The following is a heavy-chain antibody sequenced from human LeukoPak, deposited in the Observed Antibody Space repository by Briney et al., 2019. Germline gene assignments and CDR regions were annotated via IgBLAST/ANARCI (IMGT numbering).Heavy chain of an antibody. D-gene: IGHD5-24*01. J-gene: IGHJ4*02. Sequence: PSETLSLTCTVSGGSISSYYWSWIRQPPGKGLEWIGYIYYSGSTNYNPSLKSRVTISVDTSKNQFSLKLSYVTAADTAVYYCAREGVGDGYNFDYWGQGTLVTVSS. V-gene: IGHV4-59*01. CDR2: IYYSGST. CDR1: GGSISSYY. CDR3: AREGVGDGYNFDY.